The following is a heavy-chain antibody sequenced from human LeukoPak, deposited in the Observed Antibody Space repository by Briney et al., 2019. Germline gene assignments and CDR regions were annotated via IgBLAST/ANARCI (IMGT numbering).Heavy chain of an antibody. D-gene: IGHD1-26*01. CDR1: GVTSSSYY. V-gene: IGHV4-4*07. Sequence: SETLSFTCTGSGVTSSSYYWTWIPRAPGKELMGVGSISTNGSTNYNHYLKSRVTMSVDTSKNQFSLKVSSVTAEDTAVYYCAREEKSSWREFDYWGQGTLVTVSS. J-gene: IGHJ4*02. CDR2: ISTNGST. CDR3: AREEKSSWREFDY.